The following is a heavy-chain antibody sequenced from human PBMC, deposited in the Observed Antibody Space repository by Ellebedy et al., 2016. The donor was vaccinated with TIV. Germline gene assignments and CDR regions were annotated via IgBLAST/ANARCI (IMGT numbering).Heavy chain of an antibody. J-gene: IGHJ6*02. CDR2: INWNSGNL. CDR1: GFTFDDYA. D-gene: IGHD6-13*01. V-gene: IGHV3-9*01. Sequence: SLKISCAASGFTFDDYAMYWVRQAPGKGLDWVSGINWNSGNLGYADSVNGRFTISRYNAKNSLYLQMNSLRAEDTALYYCARIAAAGIRPGMDVWGQGTTVTVSS. CDR3: ARIAAAGIRPGMDV.